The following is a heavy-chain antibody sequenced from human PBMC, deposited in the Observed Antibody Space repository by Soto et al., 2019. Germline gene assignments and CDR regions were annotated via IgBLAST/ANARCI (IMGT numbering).Heavy chain of an antibody. CDR2: ISSSSSYI. D-gene: IGHD3-10*01. Sequence: GGSLRLSCAASGFTFSSYSMNWVRQAPGKGLEWVSSISSSSSYIYYADSVKGRFTISRDNAKNSLYLQMNSLRAEDTAVYYCARDLLVRGVITPPDDWGQGTLVTVSS. J-gene: IGHJ4*02. CDR3: ARDLLVRGVITPPDD. V-gene: IGHV3-21*01. CDR1: GFTFSSYS.